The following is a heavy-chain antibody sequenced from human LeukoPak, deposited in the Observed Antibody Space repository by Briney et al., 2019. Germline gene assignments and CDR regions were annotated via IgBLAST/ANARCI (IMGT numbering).Heavy chain of an antibody. CDR3: AKTMYNSSGYHHYGGAF. CDR2: IKQDGSET. CDR1: GFTFSNYW. J-gene: IGHJ4*02. Sequence: GGSLRLSCAASGFTFSNYWMSWVRQAPGQGLEWVANIKQDGSETHYGDSVKGRFTISRDNAKKSLYLQMNSLRGEDTALYYCAKTMYNSSGYHHYGGAFWGQGTLVTVSS. V-gene: IGHV3-7*01. D-gene: IGHD3-22*01.